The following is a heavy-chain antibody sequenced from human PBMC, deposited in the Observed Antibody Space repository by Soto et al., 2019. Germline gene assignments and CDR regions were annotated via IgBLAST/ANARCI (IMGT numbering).Heavy chain of an antibody. Sequence: PSETLSLTCAVYGGSFSGYYWSWIRQPPGKGLEWIGEINHSGSTNYNPSLKSRVTISVDTSKNQFSLKLSSVTAADTAVYYCARVPYDSSADYWGQGTLVTVS. CDR3: ARVPYDSSADY. J-gene: IGHJ4*02. CDR2: INHSGST. V-gene: IGHV4-34*01. CDR1: GGSFSGYY. D-gene: IGHD3-22*01.